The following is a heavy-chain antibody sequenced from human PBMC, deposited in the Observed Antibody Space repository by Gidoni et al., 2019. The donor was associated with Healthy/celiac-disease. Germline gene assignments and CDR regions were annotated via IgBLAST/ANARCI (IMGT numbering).Heavy chain of an antibody. CDR3: AREYSSSGLDY. D-gene: IGHD6-6*01. CDR1: GGSFSGYY. J-gene: IGHJ4*02. CDR2: INHSGST. Sequence: QVQLQQWGAGLLKPSETLPLTCAVYGGSFSGYYWSWIRQPPGKGLEWIGEINHSGSTNYNPSLKSRVTISVDTSKNQFSLKLSSVTAADTAVYYCAREYSSSGLDYWGQGTLVTVSS. V-gene: IGHV4-34*01.